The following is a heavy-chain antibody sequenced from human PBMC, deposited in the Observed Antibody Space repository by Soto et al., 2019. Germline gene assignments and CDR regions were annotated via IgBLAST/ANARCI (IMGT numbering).Heavy chain of an antibody. CDR2: INPSGGST. V-gene: IGHV1-46*01. D-gene: IGHD2-21*02. Sequence: GASVKVSCKASGYTFTSYYMHWVRQAPGQGLEWMGIINPSGGSTSYAQKFQGRVTMTGDTSTSTVYMELSSPRSEDTAVYYCARGYCGGDCYLSYGMDVWGQGTTVTVSS. CDR3: ARGYCGGDCYLSYGMDV. CDR1: GYTFTSYY. J-gene: IGHJ6*02.